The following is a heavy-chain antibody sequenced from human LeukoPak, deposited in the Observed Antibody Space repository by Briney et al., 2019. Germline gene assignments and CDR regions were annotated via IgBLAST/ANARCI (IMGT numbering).Heavy chain of an antibody. CDR2: ISGSGGST. CDR3: AKDLAAGNPHSFDL. J-gene: IGHJ2*01. D-gene: IGHD6-13*01. Sequence: GGSLRLSCAASGFTFSSYAMSWVRQTPGKGLEWVSAISGSGGSTYYADSVKGRFTIFRDNSKNTLYLQMNSLRAEDTAVYYCAKDLAAGNPHSFDLWGRGTLVTVSS. V-gene: IGHV3-23*01. CDR1: GFTFSSYA.